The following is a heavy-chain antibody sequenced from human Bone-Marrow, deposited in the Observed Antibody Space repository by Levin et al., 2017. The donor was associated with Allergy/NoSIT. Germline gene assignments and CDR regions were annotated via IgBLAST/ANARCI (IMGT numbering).Heavy chain of an antibody. CDR2: MNPNSGNT. V-gene: IGHV1-8*01. CDR3: AREIVGATTSWFDP. CDR1: GYTFTSYD. Sequence: EASVKVSCKASGYTFTSYDINWVRQATGQGLEWMGWMNPNSGNTGYAQKFQGRVTMTRNTSISTAYMELSSLRSEDTAVYYCAREIVGATTSWFDPWGQGTLVTVSS. J-gene: IGHJ5*02. D-gene: IGHD1-26*01.